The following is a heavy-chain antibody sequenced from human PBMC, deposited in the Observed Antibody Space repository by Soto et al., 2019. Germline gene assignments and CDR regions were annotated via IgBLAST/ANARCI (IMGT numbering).Heavy chain of an antibody. D-gene: IGHD1-7*01. CDR1: GYTFTGYY. CDR3: ARGDSGVSSKGELPLIHYYYMDV. V-gene: IGHV1-2*04. Sequence: ASVKVSCKASGYTFTGYYMHWVRQAPGQGLEWMGWINPNSGGTNYAQKFQGWVTMTRDTSISTAYMELSRLRSDDTAVYYCARGDSGVSSKGELPLIHYYYMDVWGKGTTVTVSS. CDR2: INPNSGGT. J-gene: IGHJ6*03.